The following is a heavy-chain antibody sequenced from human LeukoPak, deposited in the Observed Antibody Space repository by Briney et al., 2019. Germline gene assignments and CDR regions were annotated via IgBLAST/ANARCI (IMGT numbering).Heavy chain of an antibody. CDR3: ARVGESYCSGGSCYSGLFDY. V-gene: IGHV4-31*03. J-gene: IGHJ4*02. Sequence: SQTLSLTCTVSGGSISSGGYYWSWIRQHPGKGLEWIGYIYYSGSTYYNPSLKSRVTISVDPSKNQFSLKLSSGTGADTAVYYCARVGESYCSGGSCYSGLFDYWGQGTLVTVSS. CDR1: GGSISSGGYY. CDR2: IYYSGST. D-gene: IGHD2-15*01.